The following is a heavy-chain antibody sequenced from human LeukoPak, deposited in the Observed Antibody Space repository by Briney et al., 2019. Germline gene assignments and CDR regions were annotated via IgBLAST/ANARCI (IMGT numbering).Heavy chain of an antibody. CDR3: TRYDYGSYAFDY. Sequence: PGGSLRLSCTASGFTFGDYAMSWVRRAPGKGLECVGFIRSKAYGGTTEYAASVKGRFAISRDDSKSIAYLQMNSLKMEDTAVYYCTRYDYGSYAFDYWGQGTLVTVSS. CDR1: GFTFGDYA. J-gene: IGHJ4*02. V-gene: IGHV3-49*04. D-gene: IGHD4-17*01. CDR2: IRSKAYGGTT.